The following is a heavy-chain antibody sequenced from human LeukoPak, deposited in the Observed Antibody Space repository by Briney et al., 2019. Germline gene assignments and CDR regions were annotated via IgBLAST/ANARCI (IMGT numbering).Heavy chain of an antibody. CDR1: GFTFSYYS. Sequence: PGGSLRLSCAASGFTFSYYSMNWVRQAPGKGLEWVSYISSSSSTIYYADPVKGRFTISRDNSKNTLFLQMNSLRAEDTAVYYCAKSSGGNTNEAFQIWGQGTVVTVSS. CDR2: ISSSSSTI. D-gene: IGHD4-23*01. CDR3: AKSSGGNTNEAFQI. V-gene: IGHV3-48*01. J-gene: IGHJ3*02.